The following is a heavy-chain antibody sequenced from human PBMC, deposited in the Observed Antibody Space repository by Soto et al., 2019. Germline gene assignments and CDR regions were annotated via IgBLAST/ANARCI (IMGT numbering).Heavy chain of an antibody. CDR1: GYTFTSYG. CDR3: ARDSPQSTTLCFGPRIDY. CDR2: ISAYNGNT. Sequence: GASVKVSCKASGYTFTSYGISWVRQAPGQGLEWMGWISAYNGNTNYAQKLQGRVTMTTDTSTSTAYMELRSLRSDDTAVYYCARDSPQSTTLCFGPRIDYWGQGTLVTVSS. J-gene: IGHJ4*02. D-gene: IGHD3-10*01. V-gene: IGHV1-18*04.